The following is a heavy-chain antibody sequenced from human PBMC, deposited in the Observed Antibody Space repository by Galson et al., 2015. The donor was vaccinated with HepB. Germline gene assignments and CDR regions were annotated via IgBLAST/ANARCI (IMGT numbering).Heavy chain of an antibody. CDR3: ARETPNRNYGLDP. CDR1: GYTFTGYY. V-gene: IGHV1-2*04. D-gene: IGHD1-7*01. Sequence: SVKVSCKASGYTFTGYYMHWVRQAPGQGLEWMGWINPNSGGTNYAQKFQGWVTMTRDTSISTAYMELSRLRSDDTAVYYCARETPNRNYGLDPWGQGTLVTVSS. CDR2: INPNSGGT. J-gene: IGHJ5*02.